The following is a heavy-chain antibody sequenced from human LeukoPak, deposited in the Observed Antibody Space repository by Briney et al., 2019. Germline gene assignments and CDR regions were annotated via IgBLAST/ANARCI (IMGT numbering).Heavy chain of an antibody. D-gene: IGHD5-18*01. J-gene: IGHJ4*02. CDR1: GFTFSSYW. Sequence: GGSLRLSCAASGFTFSSYWMTWVRQAPGKGLEWVSGISASGAATYYADSVKGRFTISRDNSKNTLYLQLNSLRVNDTAVYYCVNGDTAMNWGQGTLVPVSS. CDR2: ISASGAAT. CDR3: VNGDTAMN. V-gene: IGHV3-23*01.